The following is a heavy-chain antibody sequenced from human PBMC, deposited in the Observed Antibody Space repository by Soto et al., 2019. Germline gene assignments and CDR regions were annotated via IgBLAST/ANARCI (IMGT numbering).Heavy chain of an antibody. V-gene: IGHV3-43*01. D-gene: IGHD1-26*01. J-gene: IGHJ4*02. CDR3: AKGGWELLRSHFDY. Sequence: EVQLVESVGVVVQPGGSLRLSCAASGFTFDDYTMHWVRQAPGKGLEWVSLISWDGGSTYYADSVKGRFTISRDNSKNSLYLQMNSLRTEDTALYYCAKGGWELLRSHFDYWGQGTLVTVSS. CDR1: GFTFDDYT. CDR2: ISWDGGST.